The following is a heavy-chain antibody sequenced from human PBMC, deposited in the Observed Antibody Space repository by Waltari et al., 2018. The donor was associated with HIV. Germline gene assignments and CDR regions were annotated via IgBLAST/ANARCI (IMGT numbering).Heavy chain of an antibody. D-gene: IGHD1-26*01. V-gene: IGHV6-1*01. CDR3: ARGSNKLLDY. CDR1: GDSVSSNSAA. J-gene: IGHJ4*02. Sequence: QVQLQQSGPGLVQPSQTLSLTCAISGDSVSSNSAAWNWIRQSPSRGLEWLGRTYYMTKWYNDYALFVKGRVTITPDTSGNQCSLQLNSVTPEDTAVYYCARGSNKLLDYWGQGTLVTVSS. CDR2: TYYMTKWYN.